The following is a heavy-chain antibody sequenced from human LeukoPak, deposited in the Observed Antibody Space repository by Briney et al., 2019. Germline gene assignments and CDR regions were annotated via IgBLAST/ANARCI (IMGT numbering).Heavy chain of an antibody. V-gene: IGHV4-4*07. CDR3: ARVNDYYYYGMDV. CDR1: GGSISSYY. Sequence: SETLSLTCTVSGGSISSYYWSWIRQPAGKGLEWIGRIYTSGSTNYNPSLKSRVTISVDRSKNQFSLKLSSVTAADTAVYYCARVNDYYYYGMDVWGQGTTVTVSS. J-gene: IGHJ6*02. CDR2: IYTSGST.